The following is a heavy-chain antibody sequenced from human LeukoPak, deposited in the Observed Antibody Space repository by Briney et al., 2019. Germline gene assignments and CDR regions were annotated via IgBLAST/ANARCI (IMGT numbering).Heavy chain of an antibody. V-gene: IGHV4-30-4*01. Sequence: PSETLSLTCAVSGGSIRSSNWWSWVRQPPGKGLEWIGYIYYSGSTYYNPSLKSRVTISVDTSKNQFSLKLSSVTAADTAVYYCARALPYDILTEYYFDYWGQGTLVTVSS. CDR3: ARALPYDILTEYYFDY. J-gene: IGHJ4*02. CDR1: GGSIRSSNW. D-gene: IGHD3-9*01. CDR2: IYYSGST.